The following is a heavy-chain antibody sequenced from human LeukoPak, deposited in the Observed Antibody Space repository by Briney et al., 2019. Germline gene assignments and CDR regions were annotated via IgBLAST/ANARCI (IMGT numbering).Heavy chain of an antibody. D-gene: IGHD5-12*01. CDR2: ISGSGGNT. Sequence: GGSLRLSCAASGFTFDDYAMHWVRQAPGKGLEWVSSISGSGGNTYYADSVKGRFTISRDNSKNTLYLQMNSLRAEDTAVYYCANFGVATIVAAAGHWGQGTLVTVSS. CDR1: GFTFDDYA. V-gene: IGHV3-23*01. CDR3: ANFGVATIVAAAGH. J-gene: IGHJ4*02.